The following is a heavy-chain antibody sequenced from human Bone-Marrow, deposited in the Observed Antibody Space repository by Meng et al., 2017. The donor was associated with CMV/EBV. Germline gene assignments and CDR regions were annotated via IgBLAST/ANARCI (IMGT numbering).Heavy chain of an antibody. D-gene: IGHD6-13*01. Sequence: SETLSLTCTVSGGSVSSGSYYWSWIRQPPGKGLEWIGYIYYSGSTNYNPSLKSRVTISVDTSKNQFSLKLSSVTAADTAVYYCARDRGTAAAGTWYYWGQGTLVTVSS. J-gene: IGHJ4*02. CDR1: GGSVSSGSYY. V-gene: IGHV4-61*01. CDR3: ARDRGTAAAGTWYY. CDR2: IYYSGST.